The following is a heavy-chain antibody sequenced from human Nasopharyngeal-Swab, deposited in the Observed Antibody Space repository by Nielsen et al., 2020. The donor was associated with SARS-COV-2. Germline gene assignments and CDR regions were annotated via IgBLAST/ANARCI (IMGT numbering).Heavy chain of an antibody. CDR3: AKDRGGRSLDS. D-gene: IGHD3-16*01. CDR1: GFNFTRNA. Sequence: GESLKSSRSASGFNFTRNAIHGVRQPPGKGLEWVAVVSYDGTNTFYADSVKGRFAISRDNSKSTVSLQMNSLRSEDTAVYYCAKDRGGRSLDSWGQGTLVTVSS. CDR2: VSYDGTNT. J-gene: IGHJ4*02. V-gene: IGHV3-30-3*02.